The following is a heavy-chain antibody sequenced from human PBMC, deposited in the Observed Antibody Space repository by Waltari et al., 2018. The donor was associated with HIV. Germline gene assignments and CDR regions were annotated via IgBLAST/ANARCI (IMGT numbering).Heavy chain of an antibody. V-gene: IGHV3-30*18. CDR2: ISYDGSNK. D-gene: IGHD3-10*01. Sequence: KGLEWVAIISYDGSNKYYADSVKGRFTISRDNSKNTLYLQMNSLRAEDTAVYYCAKEAGLWFGELPPSSYYYYYYGLDVWGQGTTVTVSS. J-gene: IGHJ6*02. CDR3: AKEAGLWFGELPPSSYYYYYYGLDV.